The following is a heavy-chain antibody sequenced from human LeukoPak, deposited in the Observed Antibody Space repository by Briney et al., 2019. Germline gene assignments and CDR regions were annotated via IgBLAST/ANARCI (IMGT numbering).Heavy chain of an antibody. V-gene: IGHV3-66*01. Sequence: GGSLRLSCAASGFTVSSNYMSWVRQAPGKGLEWVSVIYSGGSTYYADSVKGRFTISRDNSKNTLYLQMNSLRAEDTAVYYCARDQSEMATIRPYYYGMDVWGQGTTVTVPS. CDR1: GFTVSSNY. CDR2: IYSGGST. J-gene: IGHJ6*02. D-gene: IGHD5-24*01. CDR3: ARDQSEMATIRPYYYGMDV.